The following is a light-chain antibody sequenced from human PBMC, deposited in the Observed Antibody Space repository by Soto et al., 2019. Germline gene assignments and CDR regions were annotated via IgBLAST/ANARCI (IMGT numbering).Light chain of an antibody. CDR1: QSDSSY. V-gene: IGKV3-11*01. CDR3: QQYHNWPA. Sequence: EIVLTQSPATLSLSPGERATLSCRASQSDSSYLAWYQQKPGQAPRLLIYDASNRATGIPARFSGSGSGTDFTLTISCLRSEYFAVYYCQQYHNWPAFGQGTEVEIK. J-gene: IGKJ1*01. CDR2: DAS.